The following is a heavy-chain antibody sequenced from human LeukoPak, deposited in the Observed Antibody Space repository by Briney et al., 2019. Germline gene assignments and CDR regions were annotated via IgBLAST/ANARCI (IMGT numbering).Heavy chain of an antibody. CDR1: GYTFTSYD. J-gene: IGHJ5*02. V-gene: IGHV1-8*01. D-gene: IGHD6-13*01. CDR2: MNPNSGNT. Sequence: GASVKVSCKASGYTFTSYDINWVRQATGQGLEWMGWMNPNSGNTGYAQEFQGRVTMTRNTSISTAYMELSSLRSEDTAVYYCARVRQQLVFWKKYNWFDPWGQGTLVTVSS. CDR3: ARVRQQLVFWKKYNWFDP.